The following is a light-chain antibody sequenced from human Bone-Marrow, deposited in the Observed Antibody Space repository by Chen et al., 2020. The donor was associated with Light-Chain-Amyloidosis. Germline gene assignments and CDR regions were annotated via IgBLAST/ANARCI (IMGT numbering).Light chain of an antibody. CDR1: QTISSNY. Sequence: IVLTQPPGTLSLSPGEGANLSCSASQTISSNYLTWYQQKFGQAPRLLIYGSSSRATGIPDRVTGSGYGTDFTLTINRLEPEDFAMYYCQQYGTSPLTFGGGTKVEIK. CDR3: QQYGTSPLT. J-gene: IGKJ4*01. V-gene: IGKV3-20*01. CDR2: GSS.